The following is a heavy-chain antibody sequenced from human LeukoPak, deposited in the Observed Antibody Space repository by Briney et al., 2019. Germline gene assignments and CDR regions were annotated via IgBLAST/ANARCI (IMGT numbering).Heavy chain of an antibody. CDR1: GFTFSSYG. V-gene: IGHV3-30*18. J-gene: IGHJ4*02. CDR3: AKLQMGQEGYFDY. Sequence: GGSLRLSCAASGFTFSSYGMHWVRQAPGKGPEWVAVISYDGSNKYYADSVKGRFTISRDNSKNTLYLQMNSLRAEDTAVYYCAKLQMGQEGYFDYWGQGTLVTVSS. CDR2: ISYDGSNK. D-gene: IGHD5-24*01.